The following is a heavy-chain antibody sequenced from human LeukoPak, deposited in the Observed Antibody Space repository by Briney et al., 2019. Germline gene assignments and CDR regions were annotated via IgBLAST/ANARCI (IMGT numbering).Heavy chain of an antibody. CDR3: AKESDYYFDY. J-gene: IGHJ4*02. CDR1: GFTFSSYG. V-gene: IGHV3-30*18. CDR2: MSYDGSNK. Sequence: PGGSLRLSCAASGFTFSSYGMHWVRQAPGKGLEWVAVMSYDGSNKYYADSVKGRFTISRDNSKNTLYLQMNSLRAEDTAVYYCAKESDYYFDYWGQGTLVTVSS.